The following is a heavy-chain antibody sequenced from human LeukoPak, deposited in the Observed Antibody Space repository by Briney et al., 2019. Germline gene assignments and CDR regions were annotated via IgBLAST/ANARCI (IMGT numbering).Heavy chain of an antibody. CDR2: IYYSGST. D-gene: IGHD6-19*01. Sequence: SETLSLTCTVSGGSIDTYFWSWIRQPPGKGLEWIGYIYYSGSTNYNPSLKSRVTISVDTSKNQFSLKLSSVTAADTAVYYCARGVTGGWYGDFQHWGQGTLVTVSS. CDR3: ARGVTGGWYGDFQH. V-gene: IGHV4-59*01. CDR1: GGSIDTYF. J-gene: IGHJ1*01.